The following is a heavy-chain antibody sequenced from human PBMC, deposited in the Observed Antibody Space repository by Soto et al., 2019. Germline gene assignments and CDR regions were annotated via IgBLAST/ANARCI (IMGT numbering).Heavy chain of an antibody. V-gene: IGHV3-66*01. D-gene: IGHD1-26*01. CDR2: IYSAGNT. CDR3: ARDFVVGGPTINYYYVMDG. Sequence: GGSLRLSCAASGFTVSSNYMSWVRQAPGKGLEWISIIYSAGNTYYADSVKGRFTISRDNSKNTLYLQMNSLGAEDTAVYYCARDFVVGGPTINYYYVMDGWGQGTTVTVSS. J-gene: IGHJ6*02. CDR1: GFTVSSNY.